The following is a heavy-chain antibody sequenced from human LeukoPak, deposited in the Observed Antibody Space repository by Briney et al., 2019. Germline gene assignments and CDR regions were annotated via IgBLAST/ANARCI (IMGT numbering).Heavy chain of an antibody. CDR2: IWYDGTNK. CDR3: ARGRDGYYWIDY. V-gene: IGHV3-33*01. CDR1: GFTFSSCG. J-gene: IGHJ4*02. Sequence: GGSLRLSCAASGFTFSSCGVHWVRQAPGKGLEWMAVIWYDGTNKYYADSVKGRFTISRDNSKNTLYLQMNSLRAEDTAVYYCARGRDGYYWIDYWGQGTLVTVSS. D-gene: IGHD5-24*01.